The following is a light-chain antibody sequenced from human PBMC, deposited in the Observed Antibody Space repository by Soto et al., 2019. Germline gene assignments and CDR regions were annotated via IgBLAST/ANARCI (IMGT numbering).Light chain of an antibody. CDR1: NSNIGAGYD. CDR3: QSYDSGLGDRI. Sequence: QSVLTQPPSVSGAPGQRVTISCTGSNSNIGAGYDVHWYQQLPGTAPKLLIHGNSYRPSGVPDRFSGSKSGTSASLAITGLQADDEADYYCQSYDSGLGDRIFGGGTKLTVL. V-gene: IGLV1-40*01. J-gene: IGLJ2*01. CDR2: GNS.